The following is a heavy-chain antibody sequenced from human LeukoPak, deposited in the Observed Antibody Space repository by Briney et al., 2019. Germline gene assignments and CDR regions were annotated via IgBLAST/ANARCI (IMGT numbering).Heavy chain of an antibody. CDR1: GASISSYY. CDR2: LYISGST. D-gene: IGHD4-17*01. J-gene: IGHJ3*02. Sequence: SETLSLTCTVSGASISSYYYNWIRQTAGRGLEWIGRLYISGSTNYNPSLKSRVTMSVDTSKNQFSLKLSSVTAADTAVYYCAREANDYGDPDAFDIWGQGTMVTVSS. V-gene: IGHV4-4*07. CDR3: AREANDYGDPDAFDI.